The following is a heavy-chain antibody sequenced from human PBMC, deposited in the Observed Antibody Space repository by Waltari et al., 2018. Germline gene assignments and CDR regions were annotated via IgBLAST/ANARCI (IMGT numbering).Heavy chain of an antibody. CDR1: GDSMSENYW. CDR2: IHRSGRT. Sequence: QQSGPGLVKPSESLSLTCGVSGDSMSENYWWSWVRQSPEKGLEWIGQIHRSGRTYYNPSLESRVSVSMDTSNNKFFLKLSSAIAADTAVYYCARDRGRGLYFDSWGQGTLVTVSP. J-gene: IGHJ4*02. CDR3: ARDRGRGLYFDS. D-gene: IGHD2-15*01. V-gene: IGHV4-4*02.